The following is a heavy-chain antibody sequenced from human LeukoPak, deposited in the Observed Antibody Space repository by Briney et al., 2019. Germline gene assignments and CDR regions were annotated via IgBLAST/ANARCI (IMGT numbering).Heavy chain of an antibody. D-gene: IGHD2-2*01. CDR1: GGSISSGDYY. V-gene: IGHV4-30-4*01. Sequence: SETLSLTCTVSGGSISSGDYYWSWVRQPPGKGLEWIGYIYYDGSTYYNPSLKSRVTISVDASKNQFSLKLRFVTAADTAVYYCARDGPSSTHYYYYGMDVWGQGTTVTVSS. CDR2: IYYDGST. CDR3: ARDGPSSTHYYYYGMDV. J-gene: IGHJ6*02.